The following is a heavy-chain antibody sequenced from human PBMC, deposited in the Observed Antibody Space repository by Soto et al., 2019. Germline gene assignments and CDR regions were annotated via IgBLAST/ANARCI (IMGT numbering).Heavy chain of an antibody. CDR3: ARQQRGGMATISG. V-gene: IGHV4-39*01. CDR1: GGSISSSSYY. Sequence: QLQLQESGPGLVKPSETLSLTCTVSGGSISSSSYYWGWIRQPPGKGLEWIGSIYYSGSTYYNPSLKSRVTISVDTSKNQFSLKLSSVTAADTAVYYCARQQRGGMATISGWGQGTLVTVSS. D-gene: IGHD5-12*01. CDR2: IYYSGST. J-gene: IGHJ4*02.